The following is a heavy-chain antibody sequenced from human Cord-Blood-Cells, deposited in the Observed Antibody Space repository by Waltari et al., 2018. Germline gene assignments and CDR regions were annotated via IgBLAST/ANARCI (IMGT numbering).Heavy chain of an antibody. CDR1: GFTFDGYA. CDR3: AKDKFVGYSYGDAFDI. J-gene: IGHJ3*02. Sequence: EVQLVESGGVVVQPGGSLRLSCAASGFTFDGYAMHWVRQPPGKGLEWVSLISWDGGSTYYADSVKGRFTISRDNSKNSLYLQMNSLRAEDTALYYCAKDKFVGYSYGDAFDIWGQGTMVTVSS. CDR2: ISWDGGST. V-gene: IGHV3-43D*03. D-gene: IGHD5-18*01.